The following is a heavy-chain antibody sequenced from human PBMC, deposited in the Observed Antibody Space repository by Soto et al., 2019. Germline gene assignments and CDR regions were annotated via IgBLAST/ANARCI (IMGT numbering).Heavy chain of an antibody. D-gene: IGHD6-13*01. V-gene: IGHV4-59*08. CDR3: GRAHRDLQQLVHYYYSMDV. J-gene: IGHJ6*02. Sequence: SETLSLTCTVSGGSISSYYWSWIRQPPGKGLEWIGYIYYSGSTNYNPSLKSRVTISVDTSKNQFSLKLTSVTAADTAVYYCGRAHRDLQQLVHYYYSMDVWGQGTTVTVSS. CDR2: IYYSGST. CDR1: GGSISSYY.